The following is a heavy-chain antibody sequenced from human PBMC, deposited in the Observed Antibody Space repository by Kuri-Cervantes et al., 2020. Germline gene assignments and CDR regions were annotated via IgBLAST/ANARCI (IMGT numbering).Heavy chain of an antibody. CDR1: GFTFSSYG. CDR2: ISRGGLTI. Sequence: GESLKISCAASGFTFSSYGMHWVRQAPGKGLEWVSYISRGGLTIYYADSVKGRFTISRDNAKNSVSLQVNSLRAEDTAIYYCARAPYGERDIRFDYWGQGTLVTVSS. CDR3: ARAPYGERDIRFDY. J-gene: IGHJ4*02. V-gene: IGHV3-48*04. D-gene: IGHD4-17*01.